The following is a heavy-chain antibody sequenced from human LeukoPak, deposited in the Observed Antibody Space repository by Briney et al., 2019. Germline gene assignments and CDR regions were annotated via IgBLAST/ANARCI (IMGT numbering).Heavy chain of an antibody. CDR3: ARQQSLYYDILTGPSPLLDY. J-gene: IGHJ4*02. Sequence: SETLSLTCTVSGGSISSYYWSWIRQPPGKGLEWIGYIYYSGSTNYNPSLKSRVTISVDTSKNQFSLKLSSVTAADTAVYYCARQQSLYYDILTGPSPLLDYWGQGTLVTVSS. D-gene: IGHD3-9*01. V-gene: IGHV4-59*01. CDR1: GGSISSYY. CDR2: IYYSGST.